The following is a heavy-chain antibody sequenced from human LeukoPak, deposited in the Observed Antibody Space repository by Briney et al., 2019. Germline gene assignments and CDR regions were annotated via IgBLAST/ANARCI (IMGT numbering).Heavy chain of an antibody. CDR1: GGSFSGYY. CDR3: ARGYFYDSSGYYRNWFDP. D-gene: IGHD3-22*01. CDR2: INHSGST. V-gene: IGHV4-34*01. Sequence: SETLSLTCAVYGGSFSGYYWSWIRQPPGKGLEWVGEINHSGSTNYNPSLKSRVTISVDTSKNQFSLKLSSVTAADTAVYYCARGYFYDSSGYYRNWFDPGGQGTLVTVSS. J-gene: IGHJ5*02.